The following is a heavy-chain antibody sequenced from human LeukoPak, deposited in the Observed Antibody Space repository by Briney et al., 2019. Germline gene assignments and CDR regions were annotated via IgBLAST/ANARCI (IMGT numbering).Heavy chain of an antibody. J-gene: IGHJ4*02. D-gene: IGHD3-10*01. CDR3: ARGSLWFGESYFDY. CDR1: GFTFDDYA. CDR2: ISGDGGST. Sequence: GGSLRLSCAASGFTFDDYAMHWVRQAPGKGLEWVSLISGDGGSTYYADSVKGRFTIPRDNSKNSLYLQMNSLRTEDTALYYCARGSLWFGESYFDYWGQGTLVTVSS. V-gene: IGHV3-43*02.